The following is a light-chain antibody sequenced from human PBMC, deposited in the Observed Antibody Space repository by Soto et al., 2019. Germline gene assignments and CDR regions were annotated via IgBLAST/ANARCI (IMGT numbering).Light chain of an antibody. CDR2: AAS. Sequence: DIQLTQSPSFLSASVGDRVTITCRASQGISSYLAWYQQKPGKVPKLLIYAASTLQSGVPSRFSGSGSGTEFTLTISSLQPEDFATYYCQQLNSYSITFGQGTRLEI. J-gene: IGKJ5*01. V-gene: IGKV1-9*01. CDR1: QGISSY. CDR3: QQLNSYSIT.